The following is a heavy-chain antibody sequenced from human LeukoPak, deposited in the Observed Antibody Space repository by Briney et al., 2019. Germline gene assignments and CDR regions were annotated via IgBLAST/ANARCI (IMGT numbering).Heavy chain of an antibody. CDR2: IDPSSTYI. CDR3: ARAPTVLVGYCSSSSCQADY. D-gene: IGHD2-2*01. J-gene: IGHJ4*02. Sequence: GSLRLSCAASGFTFRSYSMNWVRQAPGKGLEWVSAIDPSSTYIYYADSVKGRFTISRDNAENSLYLQMNTLRVEDTAVYYCARAPTVLVGYCSSSSCQADYWGQGTLVTVSS. V-gene: IGHV3-21*01. CDR1: GFTFRSYS.